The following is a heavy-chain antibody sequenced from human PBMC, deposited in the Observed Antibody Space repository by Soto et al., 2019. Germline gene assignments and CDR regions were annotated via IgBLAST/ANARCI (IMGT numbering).Heavy chain of an antibody. CDR3: AGGGVRGVITRTRDYYGMDV. Sequence: PGESLKISCKGSGYSFPSYWIGWVRQMPGKGLEWMGTIYPGDSDTRYSPSFQGQVTISADKSISTAYLQWSSLKASDTAMYYCAGGGVRGVITRTRDYYGMDVWGQGTTVTVSS. D-gene: IGHD3-10*01. CDR2: IYPGDSDT. J-gene: IGHJ6*02. V-gene: IGHV5-51*01. CDR1: GYSFPSYW.